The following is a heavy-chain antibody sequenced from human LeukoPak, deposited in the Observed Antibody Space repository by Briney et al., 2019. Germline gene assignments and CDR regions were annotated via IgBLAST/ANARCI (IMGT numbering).Heavy chain of an antibody. Sequence: SETLSLTCTVSGGSISSSSYYWGWIRQPPGKGLEWIGSIYYSGSTYYNPSLKSRVTISVDTSKNQFSLKLSSVTAADTAVYYCARTQPAALYWFDPWGQGTLVTVSS. D-gene: IGHD2-2*01. J-gene: IGHJ5*02. CDR1: GGSISSSSYY. CDR3: ARTQPAALYWFDP. V-gene: IGHV4-39*01. CDR2: IYYSGST.